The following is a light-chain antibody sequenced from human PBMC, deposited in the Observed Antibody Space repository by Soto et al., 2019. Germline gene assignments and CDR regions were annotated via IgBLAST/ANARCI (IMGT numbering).Light chain of an antibody. J-gene: IGKJ1*01. V-gene: IGKV1-5*03. Sequence: DIQMTQSPSTLSASLGDRVTITCRASQSISTWLAWHQQEPGKAPKLLIHKASSLQSGVPSRFSGSGSGTDLTLTLSSLHPDDFATYCCQQYNRYSPTFGQWTKV. CDR1: QSISTW. CDR3: QQYNRYSPT. CDR2: KAS.